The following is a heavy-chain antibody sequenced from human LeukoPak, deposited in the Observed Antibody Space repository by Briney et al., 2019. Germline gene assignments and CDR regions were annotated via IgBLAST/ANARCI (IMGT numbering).Heavy chain of an antibody. CDR3: ARGWWELLPDY. CDR2: MNPNSGNT. J-gene: IGHJ4*02. V-gene: IGHV1-8*01. Sequence: ASVTVSCKASGYTFTSYDINWVRQATGQGLEWMGWMNPNSGNTGYAQKFQGGVTMTRNTSISTAYMELSSLRSEDTAVYYCARGWWELLPDYWGQGTLVTVSS. CDR1: GYTFTSYD. D-gene: IGHD1-26*01.